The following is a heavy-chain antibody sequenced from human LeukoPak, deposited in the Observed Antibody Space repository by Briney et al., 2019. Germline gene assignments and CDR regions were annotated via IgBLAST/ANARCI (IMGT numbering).Heavy chain of an antibody. J-gene: IGHJ4*02. CDR1: GFSFTNYW. Sequence: GESLKISCKGVGFSFTNYWIGWVRQMPGKGLEWMGIIYPGDSDTRYSPSFQGQVTISADKSISTAYLQWSSLKASDTAMYYCARPLAGRIAAAPVGYWGQGTLLTVSS. CDR3: ARPLAGRIAAAPVGY. V-gene: IGHV5-51*01. D-gene: IGHD6-13*01. CDR2: IYPGDSDT.